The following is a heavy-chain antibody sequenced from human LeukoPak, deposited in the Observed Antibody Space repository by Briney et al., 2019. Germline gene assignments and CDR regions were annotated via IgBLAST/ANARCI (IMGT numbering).Heavy chain of an antibody. J-gene: IGHJ4*02. CDR1: GYSFTSYW. V-gene: IGHV5-51*01. CDR2: IYPGDSDA. CDR3: ARTSRYYGSGSYGPLFDY. Sequence: GESLKISCKGSGYSFTSYWIGWVRQMPGEGLEWMGIIYPGDSDARYSPSFQGQVTISADKSISTAYLQWSSLKASDTAMYYCARTSRYYGSGSYGPLFDYWGQGTLVTVSS. D-gene: IGHD3-10*01.